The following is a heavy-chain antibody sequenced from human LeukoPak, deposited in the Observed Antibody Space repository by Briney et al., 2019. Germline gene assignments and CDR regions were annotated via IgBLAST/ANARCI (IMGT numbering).Heavy chain of an antibody. CDR2: INPNSGGT. V-gene: IGHV1-2*02. D-gene: IGHD4-23*01. CDR3: ARARGLRWCDDAFDI. CDR1: GYTFTGYY. Sequence: GASVKVSCKASGYTFTGYYMHWVRQAPGQGLEWMGWINPNSGGTNYAQKFQGRVTMTRDTSISTAYMELSRLRSDDTAVYYCARARGLRWCDDAFDIWGQGTMVTVSS. J-gene: IGHJ3*02.